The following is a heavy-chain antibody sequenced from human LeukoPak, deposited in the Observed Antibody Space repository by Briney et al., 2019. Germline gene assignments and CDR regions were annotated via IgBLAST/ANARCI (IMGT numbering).Heavy chain of an antibody. Sequence: SETLSLTCTVSGGSISSGDYYWRWIRQPPGKRPGWIGYIYYSGSTYYNPSLKSRVTISVDTSKDQFSQKLSSVTAADTAVYYCARVRVGAHWFVPWGQGTLVTVSS. J-gene: IGHJ5*02. V-gene: IGHV4-30-4*01. CDR2: IYYSGST. CDR1: GGSISSGDYY. D-gene: IGHD1-26*01. CDR3: ARVRVGAHWFVP.